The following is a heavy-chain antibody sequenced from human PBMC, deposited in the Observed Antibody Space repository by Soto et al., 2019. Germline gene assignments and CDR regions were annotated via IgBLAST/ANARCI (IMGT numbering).Heavy chain of an antibody. D-gene: IGHD2-21*01. J-gene: IGHJ3*02. V-gene: IGHV3-23*01. CDR2: ISGSGDYT. Sequence: EVQLLESGGGLVQPGGSLRLSCAASGFTFSTSGMSWVRQAPGKGLEWVSSISGSGDYTNYADSVKGRFTISRDNSKNTRSLQSNRLTAEDTAVYYCANHGGVDIWGQGPMVGVSS. CDR1: GFTFSTSG. CDR3: ANHGGVDI.